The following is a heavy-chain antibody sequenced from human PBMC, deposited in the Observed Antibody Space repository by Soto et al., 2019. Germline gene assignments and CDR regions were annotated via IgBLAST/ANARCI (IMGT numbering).Heavy chain of an antibody. CDR3: ARAKNPNWRGNWFDP. J-gene: IGHJ5*02. D-gene: IGHD1-1*01. CDR2: INPSGGST. V-gene: IGHV1-46*01. CDR1: GYTFTSYY. Sequence: ASLKVTCKASGYTFTSYYMHWVRQAPGQGLEWMGIINPSGGSTSYAQKFQGRVTMTRDTSTSTVYMELSSLRSEDTAVYYRARAKNPNWRGNWFDPWGQGNLVTVSS.